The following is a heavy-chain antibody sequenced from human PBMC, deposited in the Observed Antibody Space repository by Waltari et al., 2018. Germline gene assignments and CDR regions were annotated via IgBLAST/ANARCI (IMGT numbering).Heavy chain of an antibody. CDR2: INHSGST. CDR3: ARGPSKWLRLLYYFDY. Sequence: QVQLQLWGAGRLKPSETLSRTCAVYGGSFSGYYWSWIRQPPGKGLEWIGEINHSGSTNYNPSLKSRVTISVDTSKNQFSLKLSSVTAADTAVYYCARGPSKWLRLLYYFDYWGQGTLVTVSS. CDR1: GGSFSGYY. V-gene: IGHV4-34*01. J-gene: IGHJ4*02. D-gene: IGHD5-12*01.